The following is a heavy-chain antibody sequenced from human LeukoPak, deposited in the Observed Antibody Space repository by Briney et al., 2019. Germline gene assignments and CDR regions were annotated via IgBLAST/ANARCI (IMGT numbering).Heavy chain of an antibody. CDR1: GDSISSYY. CDR2: ISDSGTT. CDR3: ARHRSPYYYGMDV. J-gene: IGHJ6*02. V-gene: IGHV4-59*08. Sequence: SETLSLTCTVSGDSISSYYWSWIRLPPGKGLEWIGYISDSGTTNYNPSLRSRATISADTSKNQFSLNVKSVTAADAAVFYCARHRSPYYYGMDVWGQGTTVTVSS.